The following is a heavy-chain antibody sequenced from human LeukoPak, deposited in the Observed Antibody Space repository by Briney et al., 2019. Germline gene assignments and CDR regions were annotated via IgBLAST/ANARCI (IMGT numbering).Heavy chain of an antibody. J-gene: IGHJ4*02. CDR3: ARDPRGFSYGYNF. D-gene: IGHD5-18*01. Sequence: SGGSLRLSCAASGFTFSSYWMHWVRQAPGKGLVWVSRIISDGSSITYADSVKGRFTISRDNAKNTLYLQMNSLSAEDTAVYFCARDPRGFSYGYNFWGQGTLVTVSS. CDR1: GFTFSSYW. CDR2: IISDGSSI. V-gene: IGHV3-74*01.